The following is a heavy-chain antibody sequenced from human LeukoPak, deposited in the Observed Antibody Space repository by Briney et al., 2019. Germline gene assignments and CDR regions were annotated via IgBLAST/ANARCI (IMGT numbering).Heavy chain of an antibody. J-gene: IGHJ4*02. CDR1: GGSISSYY. D-gene: IGHD2-2*01. V-gene: IGHV4-59*01. CDR3: ARVSPVPAAIRGYFDY. Sequence: PSETLSLTCTVSGGSISSYYWSWIRQPPGKGLEWIGYIYYSGSTNYNPSLKSRVTISVDTSKNQFSLKLSSVTAADTAVYYCARVSPVPAAIRGYFDYWGQGTLVTVSS. CDR2: IYYSGST.